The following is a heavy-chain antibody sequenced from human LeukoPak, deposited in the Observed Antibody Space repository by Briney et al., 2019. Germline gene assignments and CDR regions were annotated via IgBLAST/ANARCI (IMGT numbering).Heavy chain of an antibody. Sequence: GGSLRLSCVASGFTVNSNYMSWVRQAPGKGLEWVSVIYSGGTTYYADSVKGRFTISRDNSKNTLYLQMNSLRAEDTAVYYCARDGAPYYYDSSGYIDAFDIWGQGTMVTVSA. D-gene: IGHD3-22*01. CDR3: ARDGAPYYYDSSGYIDAFDI. CDR1: GFTVNSNY. J-gene: IGHJ3*02. CDR2: IYSGGTT. V-gene: IGHV3-66*01.